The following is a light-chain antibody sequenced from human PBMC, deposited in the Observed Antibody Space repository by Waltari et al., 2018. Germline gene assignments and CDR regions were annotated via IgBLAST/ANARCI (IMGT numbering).Light chain of an antibody. CDR3: QQYGRSPFT. CDR1: QSVNSNY. CDR2: GAS. J-gene: IGKJ4*01. Sequence: EIVLMQSPGTLSLSPGERATLSCRASQSVNSNYLAWYQQRPGQAPRLLIYGASSRAAGIADRFSGSGSVTDFTLTISRLEPEDFAVYYCQQYGRSPFTFGGGTKVEI. V-gene: IGKV3-20*01.